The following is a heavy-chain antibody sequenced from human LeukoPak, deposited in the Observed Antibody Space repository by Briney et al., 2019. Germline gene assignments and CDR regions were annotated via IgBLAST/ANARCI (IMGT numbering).Heavy chain of an antibody. Sequence: ASVKVSCKASGYSFNSYGISWVRQAPGQGLEWMGWVSADNGETNYAEKFQGRVTMTTDTSTSTAHMELRSLSSDDTAVYYCARDYQLLLLWDCFDPWGQGTLVSVSS. V-gene: IGHV1-18*01. CDR3: ARDYQLLLLWDCFDP. CDR1: GYSFNSYG. J-gene: IGHJ5*02. D-gene: IGHD3-22*01. CDR2: VSADNGET.